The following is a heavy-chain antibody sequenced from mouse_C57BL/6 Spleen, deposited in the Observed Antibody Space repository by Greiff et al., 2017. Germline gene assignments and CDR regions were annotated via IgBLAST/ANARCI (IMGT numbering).Heavy chain of an antibody. V-gene: IGHV3-6*01. CDR3: ARGGYFDD. CDR1: GYSITSGYY. CDR2: ISYDGSN. J-gene: IGHJ1*03. Sequence: ESGPGLVKPSQSLSLTCSVTGYSITSGYYWNWIRQFPGNKLEWMGYISYDGSNNYNPSLKNRISITRDTSTDQFFLKLNSVTTEDTATYHCARGGYFDDWGTGTTVTVSS.